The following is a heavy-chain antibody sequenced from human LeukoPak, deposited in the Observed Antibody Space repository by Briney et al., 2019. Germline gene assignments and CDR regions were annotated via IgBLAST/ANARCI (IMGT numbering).Heavy chain of an antibody. CDR3: ASDSNYDH. CDR2: IYSGGST. D-gene: IGHD6-13*01. V-gene: IGHV3-66*02. J-gene: IGHJ4*02. CDR1: GFTVSSTY. Sequence: RGSLRLSCAASGFTVSSTYMSWVRQAPGKGLDWVSVIYSGGSTFYADSVKGRFTISRDTSKNTLYLQMHSLRPEDTAVYYCASDSNYDHWGQGTLVAVSS.